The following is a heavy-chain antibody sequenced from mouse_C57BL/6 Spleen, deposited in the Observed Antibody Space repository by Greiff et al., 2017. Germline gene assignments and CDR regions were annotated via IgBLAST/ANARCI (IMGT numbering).Heavy chain of an antibody. CDR2: IHPNSGST. V-gene: IGHV1-64*01. CDR3: ASHYYGSSVYWYFDV. Sequence: VQLQQPGAELVKPGASVKLSCKASGYTFTSYWMHWVKQRPGQGLEWIGMIHPNSGSTNNNEKFKSKATLTVAKSSSTASMQLSSLTSEDSAVYFCASHYYGSSVYWYFDVWGTGTTVTVSS. D-gene: IGHD1-1*01. CDR1: GYTFTSYW. J-gene: IGHJ1*03.